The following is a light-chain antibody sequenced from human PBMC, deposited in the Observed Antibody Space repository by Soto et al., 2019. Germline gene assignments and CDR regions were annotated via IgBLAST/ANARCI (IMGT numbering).Light chain of an antibody. CDR3: SSKRDSSTLFV. CDR2: EVT. CDR1: SSDVGAYNY. V-gene: IGLV2-14*01. J-gene: IGLJ1*01. Sequence: QSALTQPASVSGSPGQSITICCTGTSSDVGAYNYVSWYQHHPGKVPKLLIYEVTNRPSGVSDRFSGSKSGNTASLTISGLQAEDEADYYCSSKRDSSTLFVFGTGTKLTVL.